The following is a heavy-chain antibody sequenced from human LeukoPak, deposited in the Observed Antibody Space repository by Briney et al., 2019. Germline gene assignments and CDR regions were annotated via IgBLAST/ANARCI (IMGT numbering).Heavy chain of an antibody. V-gene: IGHV4-4*07. CDR3: AREGPMYSSERVWLQKKENNWFDP. J-gene: IGHJ5*02. CDR1: GGSISSYY. D-gene: IGHD3-9*01. Sequence: SETLSLTCTVSGGSISSYYWSWIRQPAGKGLEWIGRIYTSGSTNYNPSLKSRVTMSVDTSKNQFSLKLSSVTAADTAVYYCAREGPMYSSERVWLQKKENNWFDPWGQGTLVTVSS. CDR2: IYTSGST.